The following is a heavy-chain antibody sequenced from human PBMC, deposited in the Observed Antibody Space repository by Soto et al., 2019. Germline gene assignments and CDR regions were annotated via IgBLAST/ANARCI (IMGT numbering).Heavy chain of an antibody. CDR1: GFILSDHQ. CDR2: SRTKDNI. D-gene: IGHD1-1*01. J-gene: IGHJ4*02. V-gene: IGHV3-72*01. Sequence: EVQLVESGGGLVQPGGSLRLSCAASGFILSDHQMDWVRQAPGKGLEWLGRSRTKDNIYAASVKGRFIISRDDSKNSLYLQMNSLKTEDTAVYYCASDPFNWNGYWGQGTLVTVSS. CDR3: ASDPFNWNGY.